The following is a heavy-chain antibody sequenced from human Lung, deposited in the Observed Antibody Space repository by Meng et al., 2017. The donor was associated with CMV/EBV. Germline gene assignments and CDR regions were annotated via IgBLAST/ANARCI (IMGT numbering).Heavy chain of an antibody. V-gene: IGHV3-7*04. Sequence: GESLMISCAASGFTFSNYWMSWVRQAPGKGLEWVANIKQDGGERYYVDSVKGRFTISRDNAKNSLYLQMNSLRAEDTAVYFCARAATYYSGSGSYYDSWGQGTXVTVAS. CDR2: IKQDGGER. CDR1: GFTFSNYW. CDR3: ARAATYYSGSGSYYDS. J-gene: IGHJ4*02. D-gene: IGHD3-10*01.